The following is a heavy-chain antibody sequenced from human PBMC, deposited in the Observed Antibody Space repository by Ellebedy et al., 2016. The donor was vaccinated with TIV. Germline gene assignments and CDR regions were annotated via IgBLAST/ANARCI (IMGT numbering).Heavy chain of an antibody. CDR1: GFTIGNYA. V-gene: IGHV3-30*18. D-gene: IGHD3-10*01. J-gene: IGHJ4*01. CDR2: RCYDGRIK. Sequence: PGGSLRLSCAASGFTIGNYAMHWVRQTPGKGMEWVAVRCYDGRIKYYSDAVRGRLPLSRDNSNYALYLQMDSLRTEDTAVYYCAKVQYYGTGSHLPANWGHGTLVTVSS. CDR3: AKVQYYGTGSHLPAN.